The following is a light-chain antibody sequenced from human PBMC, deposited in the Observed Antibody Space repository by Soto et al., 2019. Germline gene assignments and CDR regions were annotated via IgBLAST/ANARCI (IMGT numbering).Light chain of an antibody. J-gene: IGKJ1*01. CDR2: GAS. V-gene: IGKV3-15*01. CDR1: QSLNTN. CDR3: QQYDTSPRT. Sequence: EIVMTQSPATLSVSPGEGATLSCRASQSLNTNLAWYQHKPGQAPRLLIYGASTRATGIPARFSGSGSGTDFSLTINRLEPEDSAVYYCQQYDTSPRTFGQGTKVDIK.